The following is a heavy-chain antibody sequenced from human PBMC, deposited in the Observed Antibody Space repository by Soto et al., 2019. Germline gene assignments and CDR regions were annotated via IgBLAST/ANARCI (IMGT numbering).Heavy chain of an antibody. V-gene: IGHV3-23*01. CDR3: TKMGTSIWYMDYFDY. J-gene: IGHJ4*02. Sequence: DVQLLESGGGLVQPGGSLRFSCAASGINFLTYAMAWVRQAPGKGLEWVAVISSSGITYYADSVKGRSTISRDISNSTLFLQMNSLRVEDTAVYYCTKMGTSIWYMDYFDYWGRGSLVTVSS. CDR1: GINFLTYA. CDR2: ISSSGIT. D-gene: IGHD3-3*02.